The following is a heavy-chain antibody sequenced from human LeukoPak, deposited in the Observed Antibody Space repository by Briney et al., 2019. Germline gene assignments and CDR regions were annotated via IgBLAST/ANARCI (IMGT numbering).Heavy chain of an antibody. J-gene: IGHJ4*02. CDR1: GGTFSSYA. D-gene: IGHD6-13*01. CDR2: IIPIFGTA. Sequence: GASVKVSCKASGGTFSSYAISWVRQAPGQGLEWMGGIIPIFGTANYAQKFQGRVTITTDESTSTAYMELSSLRSEDTAVYYCATPRGIAAAGAQYYFDYWGQGTLVTVSS. CDR3: ATPRGIAAAGAQYYFDY. V-gene: IGHV1-69*05.